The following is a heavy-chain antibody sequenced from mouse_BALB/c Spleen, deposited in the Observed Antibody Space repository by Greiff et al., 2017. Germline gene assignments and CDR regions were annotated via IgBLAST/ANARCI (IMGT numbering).Heavy chain of an antibody. J-gene: IGHJ1*01. CDR2: IHYSGST. CDR1: GYSITSGYS. CDR3: ATGDGSSFHWYFDV. D-gene: IGHD1-1*01. Sequence: EVKLMESGPDLVKPSQSLSLTCTVTGYSITSGYSWHWIRQFPGNKLEWMGYIHYSGSTNYNPSLKSRISITRDTSKNQFFLQLNSVTTEDTATYYCATGDGSSFHWYFDVWGAGTTVTVSS. V-gene: IGHV3-1*02.